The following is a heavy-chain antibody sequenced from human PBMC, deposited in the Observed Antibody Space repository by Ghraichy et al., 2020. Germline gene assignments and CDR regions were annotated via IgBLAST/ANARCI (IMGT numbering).Heavy chain of an antibody. Sequence: ASVKVSCKVSGHTLTELPIHWVRLAPGKGLEWMGGFGPEDGEIIYAQKFQGRVTMTEDTSTDTAYMELSSLTSEDTAVYYCATDQDKVRGAYDAFDIWGRGTMVTVSS. CDR1: GHTLTELP. CDR2: FGPEDGEI. CDR3: ATDQDKVRGAYDAFDI. D-gene: IGHD3-10*01. V-gene: IGHV1-24*01. J-gene: IGHJ3*02.